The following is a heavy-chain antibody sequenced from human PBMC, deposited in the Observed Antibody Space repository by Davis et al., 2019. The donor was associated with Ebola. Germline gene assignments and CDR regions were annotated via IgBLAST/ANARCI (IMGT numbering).Heavy chain of an antibody. CDR2: IIPIFGTA. D-gene: IGHD6-19*01. CDR3: ASSSSSGWYGY. CDR1: GGTFSSYA. Sequence: AASVKVSCKASGGTFSSYAISWVRQAPGQGLEWMGGIIPIFGTANYAQKFQGRVTMTRDTSISTAYMELSRLRSDDTAVYYCASSSSSGWYGYWGQGTLITVSS. V-gene: IGHV1-69*05. J-gene: IGHJ4*02.